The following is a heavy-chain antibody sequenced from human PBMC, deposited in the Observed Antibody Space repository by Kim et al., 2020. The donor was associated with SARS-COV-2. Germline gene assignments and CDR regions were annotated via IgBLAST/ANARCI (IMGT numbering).Heavy chain of an antibody. CDR1: GGSISSYY. D-gene: IGHD3-3*01. V-gene: IGHV4-59*13. CDR3: ARALSGMIFGVVWDMDV. J-gene: IGHJ6*01. Sequence: SETLSLTCTVSGGSISSYYWSWIRQPPGKGLEWIGYIYYSGSTNYNLSLTRRVTISVDTSKNQFSLKLSSVTAADTAVYYCARALSGMIFGVVWDMDVWG. CDR2: IYYSGST.